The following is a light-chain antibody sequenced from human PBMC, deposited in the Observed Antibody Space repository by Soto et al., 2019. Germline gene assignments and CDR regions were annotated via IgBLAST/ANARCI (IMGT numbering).Light chain of an antibody. CDR3: QQYSTWPRT. CDR2: GAS. V-gene: IGKV3-20*01. Sequence: EIVLTQSPDTLSLSPGERATLSCRASQSISSTHLVWYQQKPGQAPSLLIFGASSRATGIPDRFSGSGSGTEFSLTISSLQSEDFAVYYCQQYSTWPRTFGQGTKVDIK. CDR1: QSISSTH. J-gene: IGKJ1*01.